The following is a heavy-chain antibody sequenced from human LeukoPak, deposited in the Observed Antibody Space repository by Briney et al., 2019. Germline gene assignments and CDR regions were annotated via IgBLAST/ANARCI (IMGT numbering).Heavy chain of an antibody. Sequence: GGSLRLSCAASGFSLSSYEMNWVRQAPGKGLEWVSYISTSGSTIYYADSVKGRFTISRDNAKNLVYLQMNSLRADDAAVYYCARDRGVTGTLWFDPWGQGTLVTVSS. J-gene: IGHJ5*02. D-gene: IGHD1/OR15-1a*01. CDR1: GFSLSSYE. CDR3: ARDRGVTGTLWFDP. V-gene: IGHV3-48*03. CDR2: ISTSGSTI.